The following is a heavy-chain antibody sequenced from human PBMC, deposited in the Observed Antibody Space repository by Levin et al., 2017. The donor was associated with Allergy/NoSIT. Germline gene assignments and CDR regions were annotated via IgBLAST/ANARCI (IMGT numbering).Heavy chain of an antibody. CDR1: GFTFSDYY. CDR2: ISSSGDII. CDR3: ARAKSLCTSISCYAGTTEYNWFDP. Sequence: LSLTCAASGFTFSDYYMSWIRQAPGKGLEWVSYISSSGDIIYYADSVKGRFTISRDNAKNSLYLQMNSLRAEDTAVYYCARAKSLCTSISCYAGTTEYNWFDPWGHGTLVTVSS. V-gene: IGHV3-11*01. J-gene: IGHJ5*02. D-gene: IGHD2-2*01.